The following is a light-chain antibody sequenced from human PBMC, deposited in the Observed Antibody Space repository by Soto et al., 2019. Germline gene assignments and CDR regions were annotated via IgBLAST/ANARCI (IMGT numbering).Light chain of an antibody. V-gene: IGLV1-40*01. CDR3: QSYDSSRSGVV. Sequence: QSVLTQPPSVSGAPGQRVTISCTGSSSNIGAGYDVHWYQQLPGTAPKLLISGNSNRPSGVPDRFSGSKSRTSASLAITGLQAEDEADYYCQSYDSSRSGVVFGGGT. J-gene: IGLJ2*01. CDR1: SSNIGAGYD. CDR2: GNS.